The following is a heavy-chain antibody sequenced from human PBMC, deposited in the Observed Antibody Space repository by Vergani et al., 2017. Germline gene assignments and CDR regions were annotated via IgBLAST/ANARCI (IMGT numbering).Heavy chain of an antibody. CDR2: ISGSGGFT. V-gene: IGHV3-23*01. CDR3: AKISPRAFDY. J-gene: IGHJ4*02. Sequence: EVQLLESGGNLVQPGGSLRLSCAASGFTFTNFAMTWVRQAPGEGLEWVSGISGSGGFTYYADSVKGRFTISRDNSKNTMFLQMNNLRAEDTAVYYCAKISPRAFDYWGQGTLVTVSS. CDR1: GFTFTNFA.